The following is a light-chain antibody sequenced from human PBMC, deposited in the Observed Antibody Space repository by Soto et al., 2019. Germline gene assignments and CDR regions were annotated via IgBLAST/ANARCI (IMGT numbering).Light chain of an antibody. V-gene: IGLV2-18*02. CDR1: SSDVGSYNR. J-gene: IGLJ2*01. Sequence: QSVLTQPPSVSGSPGQSVTISCTGTSSDVGSYNRVSWYQQPPGTAPKLMIHEVSNRPSGVPDRFSGSKSGNTASLTISGLQAEDEADYYCSSYTSSSTYVIFGGGTKLTVL. CDR2: EVS. CDR3: SSYTSSSTYVI.